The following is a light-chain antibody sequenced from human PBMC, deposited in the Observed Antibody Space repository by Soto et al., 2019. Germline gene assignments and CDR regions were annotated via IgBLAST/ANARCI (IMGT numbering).Light chain of an antibody. V-gene: IGKV1-5*03. Sequence: DIQMTQSPSTLSGSVGDRVTITCRASQTIISWLAWYQQKPGKAPKLLIYKASTLKSGVPSRFSGSGSGTVFTLTIISLQPDDFATYYWQRFNSYSEAFGQGAKVELK. CDR2: KAS. CDR3: QRFNSYSEA. J-gene: IGKJ1*01. CDR1: QTIISW.